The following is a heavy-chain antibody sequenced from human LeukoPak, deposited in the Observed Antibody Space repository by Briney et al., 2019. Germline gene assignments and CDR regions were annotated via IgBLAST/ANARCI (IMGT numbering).Heavy chain of an antibody. J-gene: IGHJ4*02. CDR2: INHSGST. Sequence: SDTLSLTCAVYGGSFSGYYWSWIRQPPGKGLEWIGEINHSGSTNYNPTLKSRVTISVDTSKNQFSLKLSSVAAADTAVYYCAREGNPKGLVPAAIDFRLDYWGQGTLVTVSS. CDR1: GGSFSGYY. CDR3: AREGNPKGLVPAAIDFRLDY. D-gene: IGHD2-2*01. V-gene: IGHV4-34*01.